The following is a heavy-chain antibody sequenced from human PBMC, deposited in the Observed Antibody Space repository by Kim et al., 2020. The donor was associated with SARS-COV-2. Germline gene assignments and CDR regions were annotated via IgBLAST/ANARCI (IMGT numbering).Heavy chain of an antibody. J-gene: IGHJ6*02. D-gene: IGHD2-15*01. CDR3: ARDGGYCSGGSCYYQRSYYGMDV. Sequence: GGSLRLSCAASGFTFSSYGMHWVRQAPGKGLEWVAVIWYDGSNKYYADSVKGRFTISRDNSKNTLYLQMNGLRAEDTAVYYCARDGGYCSGGSCYYQRSYYGMDVWGQGTTVTVSS. CDR2: IWYDGSNK. V-gene: IGHV3-33*01. CDR1: GFTFSSYG.